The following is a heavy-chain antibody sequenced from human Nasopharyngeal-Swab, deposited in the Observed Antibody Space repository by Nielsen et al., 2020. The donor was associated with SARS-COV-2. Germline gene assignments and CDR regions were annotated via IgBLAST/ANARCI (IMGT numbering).Heavy chain of an antibody. CDR2: ISSSGTI. V-gene: IGHV3-69-1*01. D-gene: IGHD3-3*01. CDR3: ARDGLDYDFWSAYFMDV. Sequence: GESLKISCAASGFTFSDYHMTWIRQASGKGLEWVSYISSSGTIYYADSVQGRFTISRDNAKNSLYLQMNSLRAEDTAVYYCARDGLDYDFWSAYFMDVWGQGTTVTVSS. J-gene: IGHJ6*02. CDR1: GFTFSDYH.